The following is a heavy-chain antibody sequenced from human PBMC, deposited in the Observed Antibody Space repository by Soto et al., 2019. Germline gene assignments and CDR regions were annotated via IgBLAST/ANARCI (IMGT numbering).Heavy chain of an antibody. J-gene: IGHJ1*01. D-gene: IGHD6-19*01. CDR1: GFTVSSNS. CDR2: IYSGGST. CDR3: ARDRIAVAGNPEYFQH. V-gene: IGHV3-66*01. Sequence: EVQLVESGGGLVQPGGSLRLSCAASGFTVSSNSMSWVRQAPGKGLEWASVIYSGGSTYYADSVKGRFTISRDNSKNTLYLQMNSLRAEDTAVYYCARDRIAVAGNPEYFQHWGQGTLVTVSS.